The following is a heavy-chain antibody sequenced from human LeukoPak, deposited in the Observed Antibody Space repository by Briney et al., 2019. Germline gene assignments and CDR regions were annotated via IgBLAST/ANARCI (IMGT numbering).Heavy chain of an antibody. J-gene: IGHJ4*02. CDR2: IYYSGST. CDR3: ARAAGVPAAADY. D-gene: IGHD2-2*01. Sequence: PSETLSLTCTASGGSISSGGYYWSWIRQHPGKGLEWIGYIYYSGSTYYNPSLKSRVTISVDTSKNQFSLKLSSVTAADTAVYYCARAAGVPAAADYWGQGTLVTVSS. V-gene: IGHV4-31*03. CDR1: GGSISSGGYY.